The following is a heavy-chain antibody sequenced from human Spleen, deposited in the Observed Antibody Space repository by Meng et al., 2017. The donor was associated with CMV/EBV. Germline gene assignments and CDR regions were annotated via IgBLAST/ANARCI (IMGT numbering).Heavy chain of an antibody. Sequence: GGSLRLSCAASGFTVSSNYMSWVRQAPGKGLEWVSVIYSGGSTYYADSVKGRFTISRDNSKNTLYLQMNSLRAEDTAVYYCARAGDGGLIAVAGTVYYYYGMDVWGQGTTVTVSS. J-gene: IGHJ6*02. CDR2: IYSGGST. D-gene: IGHD6-19*01. CDR3: ARAGDGGLIAVAGTVYYYYGMDV. CDR1: GFTVSSNY. V-gene: IGHV3-53*01.